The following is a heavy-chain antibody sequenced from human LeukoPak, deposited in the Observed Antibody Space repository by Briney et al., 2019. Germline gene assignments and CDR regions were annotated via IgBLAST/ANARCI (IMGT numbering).Heavy chain of an antibody. CDR1: GFTFSSYW. CDR2: INTDGSST. Sequence: GVPLRLFCAASGFTFSSYWMLWVPQAPGKGLVWVSRINTDGSSTSYADSVKGRFTISRDNAKNTLYLQMNSLRAEDTAVYYCARDQCTSTGCYGYNWFDPWGQGTLVTVSS. V-gene: IGHV3-74*01. D-gene: IGHD2-2*01. CDR3: ARDQCTSTGCYGYNWFDP. J-gene: IGHJ5*02.